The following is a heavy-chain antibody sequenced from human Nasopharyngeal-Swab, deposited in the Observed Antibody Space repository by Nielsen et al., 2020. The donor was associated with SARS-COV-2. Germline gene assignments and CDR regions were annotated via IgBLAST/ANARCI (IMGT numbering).Heavy chain of an antibody. V-gene: IGHV4-61*02. Sequence: SETLSLTCTVSGGSISSAFYQWSWIRQPAGKGLEWIGRMYTGGRTDYNPSLKGRVIISVDTSRNQLSLKLNSVTAADTALYYCARVGTGWAFDYWGQGTLVTVSS. CDR1: GGSISSAFYQ. CDR2: MYTGGRT. J-gene: IGHJ4*02. D-gene: IGHD6-19*01. CDR3: ARVGTGWAFDY.